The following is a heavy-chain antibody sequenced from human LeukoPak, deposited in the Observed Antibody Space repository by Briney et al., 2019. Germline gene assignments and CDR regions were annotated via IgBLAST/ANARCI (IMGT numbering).Heavy chain of an antibody. V-gene: IGHV3-23*05. Sequence: QPGGSLRLSCVASGFTFSDYAMNWVRQAPGKGLEWVSTFKTKYNQVYYAESVRGRFTISTDNSRNTVFLQMNSLRADDTALYYCARSVPDYTRSDYWGQGALVTVSS. CDR2: FKTKYNQV. J-gene: IGHJ4*02. D-gene: IGHD4-11*01. CDR3: ARSVPDYTRSDY. CDR1: GFTFSDYA.